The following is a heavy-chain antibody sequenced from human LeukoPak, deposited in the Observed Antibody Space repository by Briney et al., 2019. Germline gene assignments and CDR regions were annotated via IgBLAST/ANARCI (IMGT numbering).Heavy chain of an antibody. V-gene: IGHV1-69*05. CDR1: GATFSSYA. CDR2: IIPIFGTA. CDR3: ARSGDPRIFGVVRGGLFDY. J-gene: IGHJ4*02. Sequence: SVKVSCKASGATFSSYAISWVRQAPGQGLEWMGRIIPIFGTANYAQKFQGRVTITTDESTSTAYMELSSLRSEDTAVYYCARSGDPRIFGVVRGGLFDYWGQGTLVTVSS. D-gene: IGHD3-3*02.